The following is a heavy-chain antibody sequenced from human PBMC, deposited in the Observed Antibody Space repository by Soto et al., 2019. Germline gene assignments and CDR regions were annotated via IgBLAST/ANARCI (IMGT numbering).Heavy chain of an antibody. J-gene: IGHJ4*02. CDR1: GDSMTKYY. Sequence: QVQLQESGPGLVKPSETLSLTCNVSGDSMTKYYWSWIRQPAGKGLEWIGRIYTSGSTNYNPSLKSRVTMSIDTSNNHFSLSLKSVTAADTAVYFCARDFAYFDSWGQGTLVTVSS. V-gene: IGHV4-4*07. D-gene: IGHD3-3*01. CDR2: IYTSGST. CDR3: ARDFAYFDS.